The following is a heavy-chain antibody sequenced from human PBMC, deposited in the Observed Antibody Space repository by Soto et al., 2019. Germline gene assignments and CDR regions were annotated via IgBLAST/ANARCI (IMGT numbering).Heavy chain of an antibody. CDR2: INPNSGGT. CDR3: ARDLLPYCSGGSCYPEGAFHI. D-gene: IGHD2-15*01. V-gene: IGHV1-2*04. Sequence: QVQLVQSGAEVKPPGASVKVSCKTSGYTFIDYYMHWVRQAPGHGLEWMGWINPNSGGTNYAQKFQGWVTLTRDTSISIAYMELGRLRSDDTAVYFCARDLLPYCSGGSCYPEGAFHIWGQGTMVTVSS. CDR1: GYTFIDYY. J-gene: IGHJ3*02.